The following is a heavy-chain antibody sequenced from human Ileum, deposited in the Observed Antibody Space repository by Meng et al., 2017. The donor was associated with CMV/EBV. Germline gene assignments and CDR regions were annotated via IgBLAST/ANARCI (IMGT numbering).Heavy chain of an antibody. CDR3: AKAVGATAFWDY. Sequence: GESLKISCAASGFTVSSNYMSWVRQAPGKGLEWVSVIYSGGSTYYADSVKGRFTISRDNSKNTLYLQMNSLRAEDTAVYYCAKAVGATAFWDYWGQGTLVTVSS. CDR2: IYSGGST. D-gene: IGHD1-26*01. V-gene: IGHV3-53*01. CDR1: GFTVSSNY. J-gene: IGHJ4*02.